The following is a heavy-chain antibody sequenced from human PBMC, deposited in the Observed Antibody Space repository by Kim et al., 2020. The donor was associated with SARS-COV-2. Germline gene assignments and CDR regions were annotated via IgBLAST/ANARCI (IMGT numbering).Heavy chain of an antibody. CDR3: ARRIAAAGPDDYYYYNGMDV. V-gene: IGHV5-51*01. D-gene: IGHD6-13*01. CDR1: GYSFTSYW. J-gene: IGHJ6*02. Sequence: GESLKISCKGSGYSFTSYWIGWVRQMPGKGLEWMGIIYPGDSDTRYSPSFQGQVTISADKSISTAYLQWSSLKASDTAMYYCARRIAAAGPDDYYYYNGMDVGGQGTGVTVS. CDR2: IYPGDSDT.